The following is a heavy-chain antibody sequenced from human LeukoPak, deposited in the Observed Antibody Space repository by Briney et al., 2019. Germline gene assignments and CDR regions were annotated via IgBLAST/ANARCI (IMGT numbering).Heavy chain of an antibody. V-gene: IGHV1-18*01. J-gene: IGHJ1*01. CDR2: ISAYNGNT. CDR1: GYTFTSYG. D-gene: IGHD2-21*02. Sequence: ASVKVSCKASGYTFTSYGISWVRQAPGQGLEWMGWISAYNGNTNYAQKLQGRVTMTTDTSTSTAYMELRSLRSDDTAVYYCARDPPSRDAEYFQNWGQGTLVTVSS. CDR3: ARDPPSRDAEYFQN.